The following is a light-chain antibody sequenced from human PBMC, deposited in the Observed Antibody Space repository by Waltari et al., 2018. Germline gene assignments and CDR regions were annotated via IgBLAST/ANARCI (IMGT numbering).Light chain of an antibody. J-gene: IGKJ5*01. Sequence: ETIMTQSPATLSVSPGERATLSCRASQSVSRNLAWYQQRPGQAPRLLIYGSSTRATGIPARFSGSGSGTEFILTISSLQSEDFAVYYCQQYNNWPPITFGQGTRLEIK. V-gene: IGKV3-15*01. CDR1: QSVSRN. CDR3: QQYNNWPPIT. CDR2: GSS.